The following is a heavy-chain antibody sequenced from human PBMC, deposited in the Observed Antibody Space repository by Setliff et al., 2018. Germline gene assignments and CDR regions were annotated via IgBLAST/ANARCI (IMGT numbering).Heavy chain of an antibody. V-gene: IGHV4-4*09. CDR1: GGSISGAS. Sequence: SETLSLTCTFSGGSISGASIWSWIRQSPGKGLEWIGQIYTSWSSNYNPSLKGRASLSIDASKRQFSLKLTSVTAADTAVYYCARMSGFLYMDVWGKGTTVTVSS. D-gene: IGHD3-3*01. CDR2: IYTSWSS. J-gene: IGHJ6*03. CDR3: ARMSGFLYMDV.